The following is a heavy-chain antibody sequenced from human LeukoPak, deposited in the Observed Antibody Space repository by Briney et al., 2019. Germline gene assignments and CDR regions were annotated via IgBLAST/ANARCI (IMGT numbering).Heavy chain of an antibody. CDR2: INHSGST. Sequence: SETLSLTCAVYGGSFSGYYWSWIRQLPGKGLEWIGEINHSGSTNYNPSLKSRVTISVDTSKNQFSLKLSSVTAADTAVYYCARGLSVVGFDYWGQGTLVTVSS. CDR1: GGSFSGYY. J-gene: IGHJ4*02. CDR3: ARGLSVVGFDY. D-gene: IGHD2-15*01. V-gene: IGHV4-34*01.